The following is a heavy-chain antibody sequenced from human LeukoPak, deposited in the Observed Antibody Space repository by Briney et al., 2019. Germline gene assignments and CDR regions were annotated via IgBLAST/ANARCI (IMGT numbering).Heavy chain of an antibody. CDR2: IYHSGST. CDR3: ARQSQWLDLDY. Sequence: PSETLSLTCAVSGYSISSGYYWGWIRQPPGKGLEWIGSIYHSGSTYYNPSLKSRVTISVDTSKNQFSLKLSSVTAADTAVYYCARQSQWLDLDYWGQGTLVTVSS. V-gene: IGHV4-38-2*01. D-gene: IGHD6-19*01. CDR1: GYSISSGYY. J-gene: IGHJ4*02.